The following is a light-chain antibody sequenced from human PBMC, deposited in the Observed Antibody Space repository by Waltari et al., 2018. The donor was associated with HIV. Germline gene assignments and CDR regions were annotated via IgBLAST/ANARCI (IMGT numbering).Light chain of an antibody. V-gene: IGKV1-39*01. CDR2: AAA. Sequence: DIQMTQSPSSLSASLGDRVTITCRASQTVNIYLNWYQQKPGKAPDLLIYAAASLQSGVPSRFSGNGSGTDFTLTINGFQAEDFATYYCQQSYSGLTFGPGTKVDV. CDR3: QQSYSGLT. J-gene: IGKJ3*01. CDR1: QTVNIY.